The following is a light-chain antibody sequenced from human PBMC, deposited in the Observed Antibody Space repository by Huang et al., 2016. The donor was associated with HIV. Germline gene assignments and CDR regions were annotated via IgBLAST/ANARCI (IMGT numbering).Light chain of an antibody. Sequence: EVVMTQSPAILSVSPGERATLSCRASQSVTSNLAWDQQKPGQAPRPRIDSASARAACNPASFSGSWSGTEFTLTISSLQSEDFAVYYCQHYNNWPWWTFGQGTKVEIK. CDR3: QHYNNWPWWT. V-gene: IGKV3-15*01. J-gene: IGKJ1*01. CDR2: SAS. CDR1: QSVTSN.